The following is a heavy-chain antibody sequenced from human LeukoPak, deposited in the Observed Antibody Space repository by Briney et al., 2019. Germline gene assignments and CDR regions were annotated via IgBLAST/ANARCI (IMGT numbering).Heavy chain of an antibody. CDR3: ARRGYYYYGMDV. Sequence: GESLKISCKGSGYSFTNFWISWVRQMPGKGLEWMGRIDPSDSYTNYSPSFRGHVTISADKSISTAYLQWSSLKASDTAMYYCARRGYYYYGMDVWGQGTTVTVSS. CDR1: GYSFTNFW. J-gene: IGHJ6*02. D-gene: IGHD3-10*01. CDR2: IDPSDSYT. V-gene: IGHV5-10-1*01.